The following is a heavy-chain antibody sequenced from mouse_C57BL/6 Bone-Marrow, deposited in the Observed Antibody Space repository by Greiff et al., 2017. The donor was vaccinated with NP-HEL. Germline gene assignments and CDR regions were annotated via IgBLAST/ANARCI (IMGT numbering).Heavy chain of an antibody. Sequence: QVQLQQSGAELARPGASVKLSCKASGYTFTSYGISWVKQRTGQGLEWIGEIYPRSGSTNYNEKFKSKATLTVDTSSSTAYMQLSSLTSEDSAVYYCARSLMDYWGQGTSVTVSS. CDR1: GYTFTSYG. V-gene: IGHV1-81*01. CDR2: IYPRSGST. CDR3: ARSLMDY. J-gene: IGHJ4*01.